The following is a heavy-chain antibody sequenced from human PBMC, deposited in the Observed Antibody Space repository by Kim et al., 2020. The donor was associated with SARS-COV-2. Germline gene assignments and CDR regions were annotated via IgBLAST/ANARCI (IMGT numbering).Heavy chain of an antibody. J-gene: IGHJ4*02. Sequence: GSLRLSCAASGFTVSSSYMSWVRQVPGKGLEWVSNIFSDCSTYYADSVKGRFTISRDISKNTLYLQMNSLRAEDTAVYHFARESAVAGLIDYWGPGTLV. V-gene: IGHV3-53*01. CDR2: IFSDCST. CDR3: ARESAVAGLIDY. CDR1: GFTVSSSY. D-gene: IGHD6-19*01.